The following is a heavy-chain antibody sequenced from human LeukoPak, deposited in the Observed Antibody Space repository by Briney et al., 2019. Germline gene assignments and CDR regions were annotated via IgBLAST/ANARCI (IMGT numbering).Heavy chain of an antibody. D-gene: IGHD1-1*01. CDR2: INPNSGGT. CDR1: GYTFTGYY. CDR3: ASGVSTGTTLAAFDI. J-gene: IGHJ3*02. V-gene: IGHV1-2*02. Sequence: ASVKVSCKASGYTFTGYYMHWVRQAPGQGLEWMGWINPNSGGTNYAQKFQGRVTITRNTSISTAYMELSSLRSEDTAVYYCASGVSTGTTLAAFDIWGQGTMVTVTS.